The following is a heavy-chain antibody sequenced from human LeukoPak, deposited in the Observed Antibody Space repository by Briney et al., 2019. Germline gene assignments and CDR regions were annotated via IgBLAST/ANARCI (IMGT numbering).Heavy chain of an antibody. Sequence: GGSLRLSCVASGFTFSSYSMNWARQAPEKGLEWVSFISSSGDSRYYADSVKGRFTVSRDNAKNSLYLQMNSLRDEDTAVYYCARYAAPIDYWGQGTLVTVSS. CDR3: ARYAAPIDY. CDR1: GFTFSSYS. V-gene: IGHV3-48*02. J-gene: IGHJ4*02. D-gene: IGHD2-2*01. CDR2: ISSSGDSR.